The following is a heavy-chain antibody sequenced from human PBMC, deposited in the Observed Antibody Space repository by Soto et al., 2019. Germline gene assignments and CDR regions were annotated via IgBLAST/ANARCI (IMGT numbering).Heavy chain of an antibody. CDR2: ISYDGSNK. J-gene: IGHJ4*02. CDR3: AADSNGYYYFAY. CDR1: GFTFSSYA. V-gene: IGHV3-30-3*01. D-gene: IGHD3-22*01. Sequence: GGSLRLSCAASGFTFSSYAMHWVRQAPGKGLEWVAVISYDGSNKYYADSVKGRFTISRDNSKNTLYLQMNSRRAEDTAVYYCAADSNGYYYFAYRGQGTLVTVSS.